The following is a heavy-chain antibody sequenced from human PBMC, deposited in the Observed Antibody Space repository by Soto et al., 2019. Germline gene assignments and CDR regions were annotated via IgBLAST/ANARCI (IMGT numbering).Heavy chain of an antibody. CDR1: GGSFSGYY. CDR2: INHSGIT. D-gene: IGHD6-19*01. Sequence: SETLSLTCAVSGGSFSGYYWSWIRQPPGKGLEWLGEINHSGITDYNPSVKSRITISIDTSKKQFSLKLNSVTAADTAVYYCAIGPRMWLAGGGYWGQGTQVTVPS. J-gene: IGHJ4*02. CDR3: AIGPRMWLAGGGY. V-gene: IGHV4-34*01.